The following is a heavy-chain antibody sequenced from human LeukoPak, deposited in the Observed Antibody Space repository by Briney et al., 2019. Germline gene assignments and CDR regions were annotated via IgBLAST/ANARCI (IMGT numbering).Heavy chain of an antibody. Sequence: SETLCLTCAVYGGSFSGYYWSWIRQPPGKGLEWIGEINHSGSTNYNPSLKSRVTISVDTSKNQFSLKLSSVTAADTAVYYCATADTAMVGFDYWGQGTLVTVSS. CDR2: INHSGST. V-gene: IGHV4-34*01. J-gene: IGHJ4*02. D-gene: IGHD5-18*01. CDR3: ATADTAMVGFDY. CDR1: GGSFSGYY.